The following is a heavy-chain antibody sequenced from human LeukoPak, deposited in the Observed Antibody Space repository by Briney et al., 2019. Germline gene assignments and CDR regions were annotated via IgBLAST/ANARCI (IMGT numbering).Heavy chain of an antibody. Sequence: GGSLRLSCAASGFTFSSYGMHWVRQAPGKGLEWVAVISYDGSNKYYADSVKGRFTISRDNSKNTLYLQMNSLRAEDTAVYYCAKRGLLSRSYYFDYWGQGTLVTVSS. V-gene: IGHV3-30*18. CDR2: ISYDGSNK. CDR3: AKRGLLSRSYYFDY. CDR1: GFTFSSYG. J-gene: IGHJ4*02. D-gene: IGHD3-10*01.